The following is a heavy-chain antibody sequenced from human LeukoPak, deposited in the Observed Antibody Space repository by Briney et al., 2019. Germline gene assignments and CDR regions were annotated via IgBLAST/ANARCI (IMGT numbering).Heavy chain of an antibody. J-gene: IGHJ6*02. CDR1: GGSISSYY. Sequence: SETLSLTCTVSGGSISSYYWSWIRQPPGKGMEWIGYIYYSGSTNYNPSLKSRVTVSVDTSKNQFSLKLSSVTAADTAVYYCARGSGTYSGDYYYGMDVWGQGTTVTVSS. CDR2: IYYSGST. CDR3: ARGSGTYSGDYYYGMDV. V-gene: IGHV4-59*01. D-gene: IGHD1-26*01.